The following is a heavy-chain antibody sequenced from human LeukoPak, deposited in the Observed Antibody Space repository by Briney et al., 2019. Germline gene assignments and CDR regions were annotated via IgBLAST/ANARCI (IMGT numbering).Heavy chain of an antibody. D-gene: IGHD4-17*01. J-gene: IGHJ4*02. V-gene: IGHV4-30-4*08. CDR1: GGSFSGYY. CDR3: ARADPYGDFFT. Sequence: SETLSLTCAVYGGSFSGYYWSWIRQPPGKGLEWIGYIYYSGSTYYNPSLKSRVTISVDTSKNQFSLKLSSVTAADTAVYYCARADPYGDFFTWGQGTLVTVSS. CDR2: IYYSGST.